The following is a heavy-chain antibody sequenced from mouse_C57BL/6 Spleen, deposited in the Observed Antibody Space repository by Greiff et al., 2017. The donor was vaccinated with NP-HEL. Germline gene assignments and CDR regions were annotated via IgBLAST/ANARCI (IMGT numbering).Heavy chain of an antibody. Sequence: QVQLKQSGPELVKPGASVKISCKASGYAFSSSWMNWVKQRPGKGLEWIGRIYPGDGDTNYNGKFKGKATLTADKSSSTAYMQLSSLTSEDSAVYFCARALDSSGYVDYWGQGTTLTVSS. CDR1: GYAFSSSW. D-gene: IGHD3-2*02. CDR2: IYPGDGDT. V-gene: IGHV1-82*01. J-gene: IGHJ2*01. CDR3: ARALDSSGYVDY.